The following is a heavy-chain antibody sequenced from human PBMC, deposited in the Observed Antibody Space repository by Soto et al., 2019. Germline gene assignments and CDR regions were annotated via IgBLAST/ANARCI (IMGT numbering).Heavy chain of an antibody. CDR1: GGSISRYY. CDR3: ACGITMVRGVNFVY. J-gene: IGHJ4*02. CDR2: IYYSGST. Sequence: PSETLSLTGTGSGGSISRYYWSWIRQPPGKGLEWIGYIYYSGSTNYNPSLKSRVTISVDTSKNQFSLKLSSVTAADTAVYYCACGITMVRGVNFVYWGQGTLVTVS. V-gene: IGHV4-59*08. D-gene: IGHD3-10*01.